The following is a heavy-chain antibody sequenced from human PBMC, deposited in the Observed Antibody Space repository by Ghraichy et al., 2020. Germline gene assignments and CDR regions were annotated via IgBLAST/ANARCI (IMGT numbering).Heavy chain of an antibody. Sequence: GESLNISCAASGFTFSSYSMNWVRQAPGKGLEWVSYISSSSSTIYYADSVKGRFTISRDNAKNSLYLQMNSLRDEDTAVYYCARAPWYYDFWSGYSPQDAFDIWGQGTMVTVSS. CDR3: ARAPWYYDFWSGYSPQDAFDI. CDR1: GFTFSSYS. D-gene: IGHD3-3*01. J-gene: IGHJ3*02. V-gene: IGHV3-48*02. CDR2: ISSSSSTI.